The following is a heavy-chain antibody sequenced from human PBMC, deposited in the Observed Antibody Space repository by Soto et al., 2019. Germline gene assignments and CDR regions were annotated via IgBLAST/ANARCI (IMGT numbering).Heavy chain of an antibody. J-gene: IGHJ6*02. V-gene: IGHV3-11*01. Sequence: GGSLRLSCAASGFTFSDSYMSWIRQAPGKGLEWISYITFSGNTVYYAESLKGRFTISRDNAKNSLYLQMNRLRAEDAAVYYCARVSWREKYGMDVWGQGTTVTVSS. CDR1: GFTFSDSY. CDR3: ARVSWREKYGMDV. CDR2: ITFSGNTV.